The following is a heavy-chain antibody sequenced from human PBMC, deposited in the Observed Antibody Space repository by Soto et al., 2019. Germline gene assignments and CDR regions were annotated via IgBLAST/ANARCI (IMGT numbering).Heavy chain of an antibody. D-gene: IGHD2-2*01. CDR3: ARDTCISTSCYLLWDY. J-gene: IGHJ4*02. CDR1: GGTFSTYG. Sequence: GASVKVSCKASGGTFSTYGISWVRQAPGQGLEWMGGIIPIFVTPHYAQKFQGRVTMTTDTSTSTAYMELRSLRSDDTAVYYCARDTCISTSCYLLWDYWGQGTLVTVSS. CDR2: IIPIFVTP. V-gene: IGHV1-69*05.